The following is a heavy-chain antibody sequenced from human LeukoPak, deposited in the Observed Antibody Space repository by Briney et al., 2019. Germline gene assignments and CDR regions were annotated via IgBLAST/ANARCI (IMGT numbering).Heavy chain of an antibody. CDR2: INPNSGGT. D-gene: IGHD6-13*01. CDR1: GYTFTGYY. V-gene: IGHV1-2*02. J-gene: IGHJ4*02. CDR3: ATEVAAAGMSYFDY. Sequence: ASVKVSCKASGYTFTGYYMHWVRQAPGQGLEWMGWINPNSGGTNYAQKFQGRVTMTRDTSISTAYMELSRLRSDDTAVYYCATEVAAAGMSYFDYWGQGTLVTVSS.